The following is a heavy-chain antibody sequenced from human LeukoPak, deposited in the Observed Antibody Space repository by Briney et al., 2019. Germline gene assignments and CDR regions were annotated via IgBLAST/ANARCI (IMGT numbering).Heavy chain of an antibody. CDR3: ARDPSGSPNY. V-gene: IGHV3-7*01. J-gene: IGHJ4*02. CDR2: IRYDGSEK. D-gene: IGHD1-26*01. CDR1: GFTFNNYW. Sequence: GGSLRLSCEASGFTFNNYWMSWVRQAPGKGLEWVANIRYDGSEKYYVDSVKGRFTISRDNARNTLYLQMNSLTAEDTAVYYCARDPSGSPNYWGQGTLVTVSS.